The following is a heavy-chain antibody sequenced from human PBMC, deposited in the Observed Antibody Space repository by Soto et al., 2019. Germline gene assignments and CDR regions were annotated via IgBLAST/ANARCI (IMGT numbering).Heavy chain of an antibody. CDR1: GGSISSGGYY. CDR2: IYYSGST. CDR3: ARDSGPPPGDYGMDV. V-gene: IGHV4-31*03. J-gene: IGHJ6*02. Sequence: SETLSLTCTVSGGSISSGGYYWSWIRQHPGKGLEWIGYIYYSGSTYYNPSLKSRVTISVDTSKNQFSLKLSSVTAADTAVYYCARDSGPPPGDYGMDVWGQGTTGTVSS. D-gene: IGHD1-1*01.